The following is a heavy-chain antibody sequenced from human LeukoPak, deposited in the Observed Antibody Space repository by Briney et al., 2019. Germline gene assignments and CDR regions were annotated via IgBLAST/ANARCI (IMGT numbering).Heavy chain of an antibody. J-gene: IGHJ6*02. CDR3: AKDTSYGMDV. Sequence: PGKSLRLSCAASGFSFRSYAMHWVRQAPGKGLEWVTFIWYEGSNEYYADSVKGRFTTSRDNSKNTLYLQMNSLRAEDTAVYYCAKDTSYGMDVWGQGTTVTVSS. V-gene: IGHV3-33*06. CDR1: GFSFRSYA. CDR2: IWYEGSNE.